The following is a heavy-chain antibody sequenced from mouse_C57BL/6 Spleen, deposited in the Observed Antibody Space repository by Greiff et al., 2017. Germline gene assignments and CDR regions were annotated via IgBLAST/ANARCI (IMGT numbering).Heavy chain of an antibody. CDR3: ARNGDGYYRYDAMDY. CDR1: GFSFTSYG. Sequence: QVQLQQSGPGLVQPSQSLSITCTVSGFSFTSYGVHWVRQSPGKGLEWLGVIWRGGSTDYNAAFISRLSISKDNSKSQVYFKMNSLQADDTAIYYCARNGDGYYRYDAMDYWGQGTSVTVSS. J-gene: IGHJ4*01. V-gene: IGHV2-2*01. D-gene: IGHD2-3*01. CDR2: IWRGGST.